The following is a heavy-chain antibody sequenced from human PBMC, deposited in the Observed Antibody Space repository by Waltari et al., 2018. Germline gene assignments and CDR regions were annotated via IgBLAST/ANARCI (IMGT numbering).Heavy chain of an antibody. CDR1: GGSLLSAAYS. J-gene: IGHJ2*01. CDR3: ARQDYYYVKGYFDL. D-gene: IGHD3-22*01. CDR2: MYYSGST. V-gene: IGHV4-39*01. Sequence: QLQLQESGPGLVKPSETLSLTCVVSGGSLLSAAYSWGWVRQPPGKGLEFIGSMYYSGSTYYNPSLKSRVTISVDTSQNQFSLRLSSVTAADTAVYYCARQDYYYVKGYFDLWGRGTLVTVSS.